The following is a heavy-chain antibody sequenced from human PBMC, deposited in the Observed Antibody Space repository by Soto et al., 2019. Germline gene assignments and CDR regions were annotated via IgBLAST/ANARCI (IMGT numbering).Heavy chain of an antibody. D-gene: IGHD2-15*01. CDR3: ARHDADKGYCSGGSCYSGNYYYYYMDV. CDR2: IYPGDSDT. Sequence: GESLKISCKGSGYSFTSYWIGWVRQMPGKGLEWMGIIYPGDSDTRYSPSFQGQVTISADKSISTAYLQWSSLKASDTAMYYCARHDADKGYCSGGSCYSGNYYYYYMDVWGKGTTVTVSS. V-gene: IGHV5-51*01. J-gene: IGHJ6*03. CDR1: GYSFTSYW.